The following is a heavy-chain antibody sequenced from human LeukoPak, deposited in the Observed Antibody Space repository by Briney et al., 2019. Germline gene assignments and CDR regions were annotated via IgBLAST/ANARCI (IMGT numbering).Heavy chain of an antibody. D-gene: IGHD2-2*01. CDR3: AKDSLRTVPKASFDY. Sequence: GGSLRLSCAASGFTFSNYGMSWVRQAQGKGLEGVSGISGSGGSTYYADSVKGRFTISRDNSKNKLYLQMNRLRAEDRAVYYCAKDSLRTVPKASFDYWGQGTLVTVSS. V-gene: IGHV3-23*01. CDR2: ISGSGGST. CDR1: GFTFSNYG. J-gene: IGHJ4*02.